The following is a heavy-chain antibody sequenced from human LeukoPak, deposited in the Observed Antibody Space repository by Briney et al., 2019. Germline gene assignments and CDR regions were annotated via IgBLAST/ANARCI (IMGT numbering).Heavy chain of an antibody. J-gene: IGHJ4*02. CDR1: DGSISSYY. D-gene: IGHD5-18*01. CDR3: ARAGGYGGSLAY. Sequence: SETLSLTCTVSDGSISSYYWSWIRQPPGKGLEWIGYLYYSGSTNYNPSLKSRVTISVDTSKNQFSLKLSSVTAADTAVYYCARAGGYGGSLAYWGQGALVTVSS. CDR2: LYYSGST. V-gene: IGHV4-59*01.